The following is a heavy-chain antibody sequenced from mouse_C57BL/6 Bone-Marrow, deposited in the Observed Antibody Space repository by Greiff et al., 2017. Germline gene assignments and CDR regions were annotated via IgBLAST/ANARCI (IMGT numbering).Heavy chain of an antibody. V-gene: IGHV1-50*01. J-gene: IGHJ1*03. CDR2: IDPSDSYT. D-gene: IGHD1-1*01. Sequence: QVQLQQPGAELVKPGASVKLSCKASGYTFTSYWMQWVKQRPGQGLEWIGEIDPSDSYTNYNQKFKGKVTLTVDTSSNTAYMQLSSLTSEDSAVYYCARRELHYWYFDVWDTGTTVTVSS. CDR3: ARRELHYWYFDV. CDR1: GYTFTSYW.